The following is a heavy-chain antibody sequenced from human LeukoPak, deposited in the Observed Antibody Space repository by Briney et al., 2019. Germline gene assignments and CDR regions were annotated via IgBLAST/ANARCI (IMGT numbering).Heavy chain of an antibody. D-gene: IGHD3-16*01. J-gene: IGHJ4*02. CDR1: GFTFNTYA. CDR3: AKGGDH. CDR2: ISDSGDAT. V-gene: IGHV3-23*01. Sequence: GGCLRLSCAASGFTFNTYAMIWFRQAPGKGLEWVSTISDSGDATYYADSVKGRFTISRDNSKNTLYLQMNSLRAEDTAVYYCAKGGDHWGQGTLVTVSS.